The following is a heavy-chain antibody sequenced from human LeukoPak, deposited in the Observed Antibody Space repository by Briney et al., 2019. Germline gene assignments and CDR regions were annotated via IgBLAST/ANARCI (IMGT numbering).Heavy chain of an antibody. Sequence: PGGSLRLSCAASGFSFSSYAMSWVRQAPGKGLEWVAAITDSGSSTYHADSVKGRFTISRDNSKNTLFLQMNSLRAEDTAVYYCAEGSRSSRPDYFDYWGQGTLVTVSS. CDR2: ITDSGSST. V-gene: IGHV3-23*01. J-gene: IGHJ4*02. CDR3: AEGSRSSRPDYFDY. D-gene: IGHD6-6*01. CDR1: GFSFSSYA.